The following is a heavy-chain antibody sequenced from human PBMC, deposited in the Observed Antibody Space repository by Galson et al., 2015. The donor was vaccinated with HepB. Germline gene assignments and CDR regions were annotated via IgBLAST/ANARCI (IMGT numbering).Heavy chain of an antibody. D-gene: IGHD1-26*01. J-gene: IGHJ6*02. V-gene: IGHV3-23*01. CDR1: GFTFSSYD. Sequence: SLRLSCAASGFTFSSYDMSWVRQAPGKGLEWVSAIDTSGRTTYYADSVKGRFTISRDNSENTLYLQVGSLRTEDTAVYYCAKNQGGAGDTSSMDVWGQGTTVTVS. CDR2: IDTSGRTT. CDR3: AKNQGGAGDTSSMDV.